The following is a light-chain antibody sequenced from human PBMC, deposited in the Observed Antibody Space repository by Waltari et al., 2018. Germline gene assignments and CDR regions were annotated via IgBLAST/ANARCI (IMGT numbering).Light chain of an antibody. CDR1: SRISVATYK. CDR2: YRSDSTL. CDR3: MILHNNAVV. Sequence: QAVLTQPASLSASPGVSVSLTCPPRSRISVATYKISWYQQTPGSPPQVLVKYRSDSTLERGYGVPSRFSGSRDTSANAGILLISGLQSEDEADYYCMILHNNAVVFGGGTRLTVL. V-gene: IGLV5-45*01. J-gene: IGLJ3*02.